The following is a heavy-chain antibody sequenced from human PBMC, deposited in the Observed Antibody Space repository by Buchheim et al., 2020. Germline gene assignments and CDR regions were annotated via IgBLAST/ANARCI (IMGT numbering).Heavy chain of an antibody. CDR1: RFTFSSYL. Sequence: EVQLLESGGGLVQPGGSLRLSCAASRFTFSSYLLSWVRPAPGKGLEWVANIYDVGSEKYYVDSLKGRFTISIDNAQNSLYLQMNSLRVEDTAVYYCARDGVYYYSSGSYSTFDYWGQGTL. J-gene: IGHJ4*02. CDR2: IYDVGSEK. D-gene: IGHD3-10*01. CDR3: ARDGVYYYSSGSYSTFDY. V-gene: IGHV3-7*01.